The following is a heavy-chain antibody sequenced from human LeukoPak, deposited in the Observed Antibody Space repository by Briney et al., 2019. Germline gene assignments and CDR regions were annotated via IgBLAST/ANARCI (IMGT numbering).Heavy chain of an antibody. D-gene: IGHD3-3*01. CDR2: ISSSSSYI. CDR1: GFTFSSYS. V-gene: IGHV3-21*04. Sequence: GGSLRLSCAASGFTFSSYSMNWVRQAPGKGLEWVSSISSSSSYIYYADSVKGRFTISRDNAKNSLYLQMNSLRAEDTAVYYCAKDPYYDFWSGYYSSAFDIWGQGTMVTVSS. CDR3: AKDPYYDFWSGYYSSAFDI. J-gene: IGHJ3*02.